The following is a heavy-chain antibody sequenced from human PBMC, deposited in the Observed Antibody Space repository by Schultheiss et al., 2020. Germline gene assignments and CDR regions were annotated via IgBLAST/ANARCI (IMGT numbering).Heavy chain of an antibody. D-gene: IGHD6-6*01. CDR3: ASYSSSGGGRRLYYFDY. CDR2: INHSGST. Sequence: GSLRLSCAVYGGSFSGYYWSWIRQPPGKGLEWIGEINHSGSTNYNPSLKSRVTISVDTSKNQFSLKLSSVTAADTAVYYCASYSSSGGGRRLYYFDYWGQGTLATVSS. V-gene: IGHV4-34*01. CDR1: GGSFSGYY. J-gene: IGHJ4*02.